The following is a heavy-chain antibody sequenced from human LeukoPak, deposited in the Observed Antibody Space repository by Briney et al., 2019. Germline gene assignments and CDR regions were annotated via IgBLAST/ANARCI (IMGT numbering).Heavy chain of an antibody. CDR2: INPNSGGT. CDR3: ARDPQRWLQFWEENWFDP. Sequence: ASVKVSCKASGYTFTGYYMHWVRQAPGQGLEWMGWINPNSGGTNYAQKFQGRVTMTRDTSISTAYMELSRLRSDDTAVYYCARDPQRWLQFWEENWFDPWGQGTLVTVSS. J-gene: IGHJ5*02. V-gene: IGHV1-2*02. CDR1: GYTFTGYY. D-gene: IGHD5-24*01.